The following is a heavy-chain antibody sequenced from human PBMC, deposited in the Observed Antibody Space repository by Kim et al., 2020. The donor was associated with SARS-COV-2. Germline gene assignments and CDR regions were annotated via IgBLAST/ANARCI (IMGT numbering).Heavy chain of an antibody. D-gene: IGHD6-13*01. Sequence: ASVKVSCKASGYTFTGYYMHWVRQAPGQGLEWMGWINPNSGGTNYAQKFQGRVTMTRDTSISTAYMELSRLRSDDTAVYYCARIAAAKSQFDYWGQGTLVTVSS. J-gene: IGHJ4*02. CDR1: GYTFTGYY. V-gene: IGHV1-2*02. CDR2: INPNSGGT. CDR3: ARIAAAKSQFDY.